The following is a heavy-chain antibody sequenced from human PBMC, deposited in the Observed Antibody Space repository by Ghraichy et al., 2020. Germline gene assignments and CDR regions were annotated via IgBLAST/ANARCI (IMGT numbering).Heavy chain of an antibody. D-gene: IGHD3-9*01. CDR2: IYTSGST. CDR3: ARGESYDILTGYYSWFDP. J-gene: IGHJ5*02. Sequence: SETLSLTCTVSGGSISSGSYYWSWIRQPAGKGLEWIGRIYTSGSTNYNPSLKSRVTMSVDTSKNQFSLKLSSVTAADTAVYYCARGESYDILTGYYSWFDPWGQGTLVTVSS. CDR1: GGSISSGSYY. V-gene: IGHV4-61*02.